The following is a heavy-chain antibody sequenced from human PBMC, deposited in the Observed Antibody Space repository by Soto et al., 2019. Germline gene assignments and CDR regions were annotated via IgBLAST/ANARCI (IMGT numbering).Heavy chain of an antibody. V-gene: IGHV1-24*01. J-gene: IGHJ2*01. CDR3: TKSITMVVVGAWHFDL. D-gene: IGHD3-22*01. Sequence: ASVKVSCKVSGYTLTELSMHWVRQAPGKGLEWMGGFDPENGETLYAQKFQGRVTMTEDTSADTAYMELSSLRSEDTAVYYCTKSITMVVVGAWHFDLWGRGTLVPVYS. CDR2: FDPENGET. CDR1: GYTLTELS.